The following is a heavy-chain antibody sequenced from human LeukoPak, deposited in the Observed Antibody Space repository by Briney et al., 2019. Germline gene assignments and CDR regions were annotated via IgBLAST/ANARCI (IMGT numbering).Heavy chain of an antibody. D-gene: IGHD4-17*01. J-gene: IGHJ4*02. CDR1: GFTFSNAW. V-gene: IGHV3-23*01. Sequence: GGSLRLSCAASGFTFSNAWMSWVRQAPGKGLEWVSGITGVGGSTYYADSVKGRFTISRDNSKNTLFLQMNSLRAEDTAVYYCAQTTVTKLNYWGQGTLVTVSS. CDR2: ITGVGGST. CDR3: AQTTVTKLNY.